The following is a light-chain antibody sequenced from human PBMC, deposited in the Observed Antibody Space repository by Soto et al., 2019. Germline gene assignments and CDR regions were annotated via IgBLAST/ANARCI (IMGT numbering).Light chain of an antibody. V-gene: IGKV3-11*01. J-gene: IGKJ2*01. CDR2: DAS. Sequence: EIVLTQSPATLSLSPGERATLSCRASQSVSSYLAWYQQKPGQAPRLLIYDASNRATGIPARFSGSGSGTDFTLTISSLESEDFAVYYCQQRSNCPPYTFGQGTKLEIK. CDR3: QQRSNCPPYT. CDR1: QSVSSY.